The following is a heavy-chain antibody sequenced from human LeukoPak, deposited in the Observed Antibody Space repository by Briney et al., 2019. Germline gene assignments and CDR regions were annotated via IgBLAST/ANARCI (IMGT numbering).Heavy chain of an antibody. CDR1: GGSISSGDYY. D-gene: IGHD5-18*01. J-gene: IGHJ4*02. CDR3: ARGLPALVPVY. V-gene: IGHV4-30-4*01. CDR2: IYYSGST. Sequence: PSETLSLTCTVSGGSISSGDYYWSWIRQPPGKGLEWIGYIYYSGSTYYNPTLKSRVTISVDTSNNQFSLKLSSVTAADTAVYYCARGLPALVPVYWGQGTLVTVSS.